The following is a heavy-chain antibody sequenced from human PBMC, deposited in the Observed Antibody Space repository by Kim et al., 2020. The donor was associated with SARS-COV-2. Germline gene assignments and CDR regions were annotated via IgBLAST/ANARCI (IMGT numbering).Heavy chain of an antibody. J-gene: IGHJ6*02. V-gene: IGHV1-24*01. CDR3: ATSLIAAAGGSGARKFIYYYGMDV. CDR2: FDPEDGET. CDR1: GYTLTELS. D-gene: IGHD6-13*01. Sequence: ASVKVSCKVSGYTLTELSMHWVRQAPGKGLEWMGGFDPEDGETIYAQKFQGRVTMTEDTSTDTAYMELSSLRSEDTAVYYCATSLIAAAGGSGARKFIYYYGMDVWGQGTTVTVSS.